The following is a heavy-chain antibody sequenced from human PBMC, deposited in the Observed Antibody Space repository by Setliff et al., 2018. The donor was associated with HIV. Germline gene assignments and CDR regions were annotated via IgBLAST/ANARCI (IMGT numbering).Heavy chain of an antibody. J-gene: IGHJ4*02. CDR3: ARGPSGTYYREFDF. CDR1: GGSISVHY. Sequence: NPSETLSLTCTVSGGSISVHYWSWLRQPPGKGLEWLGYMYASGSTDYNTSLKSRVTISVDRFRNQFSLQLRSVTAADTAVYYCARGPSGTYYREFDFWGQGTLVTVSS. CDR2: MYASGST. D-gene: IGHD1-26*01. V-gene: IGHV4-59*11.